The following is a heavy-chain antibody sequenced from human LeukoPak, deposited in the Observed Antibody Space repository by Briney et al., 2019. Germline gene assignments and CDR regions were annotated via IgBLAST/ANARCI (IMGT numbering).Heavy chain of an antibody. Sequence: GASVKVSCKASGYTFTSYYMHWVRQAPGQGLEWMGWINPNSGGTNYAQKFQGWVTMTRDTSISTAYMELSRLRSDDTAVYYCARSAYYYGSGSYVWFDPWGQGTLVTVSS. J-gene: IGHJ5*02. D-gene: IGHD3-10*01. CDR2: INPNSGGT. CDR1: GYTFTSYY. V-gene: IGHV1-2*04. CDR3: ARSAYYYGSGSYVWFDP.